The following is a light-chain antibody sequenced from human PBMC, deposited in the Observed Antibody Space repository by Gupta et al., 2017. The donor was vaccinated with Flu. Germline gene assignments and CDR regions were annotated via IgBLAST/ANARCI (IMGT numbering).Light chain of an antibody. CDR2: STN. CDR3: VLYMGSGIWV. V-gene: IGLV8-61*01. Sequence: QTVVTTEPSFSVSPGGTVPLTCGWSSGSVSTSYYPSWYQQTPGQAPRTLIYSTNTRSSGVPDRFSGSILGNKAALTITGAQADDESDYYWVLYMGSGIWVFGGGTKLTVL. CDR1: SGSVSTSYY. J-gene: IGLJ3*02.